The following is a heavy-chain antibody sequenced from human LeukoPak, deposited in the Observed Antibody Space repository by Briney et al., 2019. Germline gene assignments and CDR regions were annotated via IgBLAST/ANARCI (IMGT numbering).Heavy chain of an antibody. J-gene: IGHJ4*02. CDR3: AREPYGDYVDY. CDR1: GGSISTYY. CDR2: IYYSGST. Sequence: KTSETLSLTCTVSGGSISTYYWTWIRQPPGKGLEWIGYIYYSGSTNYNPSLKSRVTISVDTSKNQFSLKLSSVTAADTAVYYCAREPYGDYVDYWGQGTLVTVSS. V-gene: IGHV4-59*01. D-gene: IGHD4-17*01.